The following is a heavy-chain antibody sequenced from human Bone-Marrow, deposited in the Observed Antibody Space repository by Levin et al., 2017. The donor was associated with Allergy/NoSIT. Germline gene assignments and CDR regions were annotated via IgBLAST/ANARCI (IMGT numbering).Heavy chain of an antibody. CDR1: GGSFSSRNW. CDR3: ARMDLDILTRFSVGPFDY. CDR2: IYHSGST. D-gene: IGHD3-9*01. Sequence: NSSETLSLTCAVSGGSFSSRNWWSWVRQPPGQGLEWIGEIYHSGSTNYNPSLRSRVTISVDKSKSQFSLKLSSVTAADTAVYYCARMDLDILTRFSVGPFDYWGQGTLVTVSS. V-gene: IGHV4-4*02. J-gene: IGHJ4*02.